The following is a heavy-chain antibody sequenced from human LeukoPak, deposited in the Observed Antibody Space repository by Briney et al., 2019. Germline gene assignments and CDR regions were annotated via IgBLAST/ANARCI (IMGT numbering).Heavy chain of an antibody. V-gene: IGHV1-18*01. D-gene: IGHD3-10*01. Sequence: ASVKVSCKASGYTFTSYGVIWVRQAPGQGLEWMGWISTYNGNTNYAQKIQGRVTMTTDTSTSTAYMELRSLRSDDTAVYYCAKDGVPNRWFGRNYFDYWGQGTLVTVSS. J-gene: IGHJ4*02. CDR3: AKDGVPNRWFGRNYFDY. CDR1: GYTFTSYG. CDR2: ISTYNGNT.